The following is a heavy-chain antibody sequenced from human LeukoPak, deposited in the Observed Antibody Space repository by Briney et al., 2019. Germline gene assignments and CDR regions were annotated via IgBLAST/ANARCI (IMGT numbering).Heavy chain of an antibody. V-gene: IGHV3-23*01. CDR2: ISGSAVST. CDR3: AKDLSTVTGTTDY. D-gene: IGHD1-7*01. CDR1: RFTFSSYA. Sequence: GGSLRLSCAASRFTFSSYAMSWVRQAPGKGLEWVSGISGSAVSTYYADSVKGRFTISRDNSKNTLHLQLNSLRAEDTAVYYCAKDLSTVTGTTDYWGQGTLVTVSS. J-gene: IGHJ4*02.